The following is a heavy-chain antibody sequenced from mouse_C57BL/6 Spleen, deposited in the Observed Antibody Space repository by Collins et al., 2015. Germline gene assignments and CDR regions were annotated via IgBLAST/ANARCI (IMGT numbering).Heavy chain of an antibody. Sequence: QVQLQQPGAELVKPGASVKMSCKASGYTFTSHWITWVKQRPGQGLEWIGDIYPGSGSTNYNEKFKSKAILTVDTSSSTAYMQLSSLTSEDSAVYYCARRNYDYGSSFDYWGQGTTLTVSS. CDR3: ARRNYDYGSSFDY. J-gene: IGHJ2*01. CDR2: IYPGSGST. CDR1: GYTFTSHW. V-gene: IGHV1-55*01. D-gene: IGHD1-1*01.